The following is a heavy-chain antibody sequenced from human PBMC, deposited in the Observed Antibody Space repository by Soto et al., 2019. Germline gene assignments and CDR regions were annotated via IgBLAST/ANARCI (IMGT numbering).Heavy chain of an antibody. V-gene: IGHV2-26*01. CDR1: GFSLSNARMG. Sequence: QVTLKESGPVLVKPTETLTLTCTVSGFSLSNARMGVSWIRQPPGKALEWLAHIFSNDEKSYSTSLKSRLTTSKDTSKSQVALTMTNMDPVDTATYYCARLYSSSWSRWFDPWGQGTLVTVSS. CDR3: ARLYSSSWSRWFDP. J-gene: IGHJ5*02. CDR2: IFSNDEK. D-gene: IGHD6-13*01.